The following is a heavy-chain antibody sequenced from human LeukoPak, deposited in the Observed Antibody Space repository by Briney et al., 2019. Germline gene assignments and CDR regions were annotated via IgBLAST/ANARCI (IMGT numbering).Heavy chain of an antibody. V-gene: IGHV3-48*01. Sequence: GGSLRLSCAASGFTFSTHTMAWVRQAPGKGLEWLSYISGSSNVIYYADSMKRRFTISRHNAKDSLYLQMNSLKAEDTAVYYCARGLYYIDVWRKLSTVTVSS. J-gene: IGHJ6*03. CDR2: ISGSSNVI. CDR1: GFTFSTHT. CDR3: ARGLYYIDV.